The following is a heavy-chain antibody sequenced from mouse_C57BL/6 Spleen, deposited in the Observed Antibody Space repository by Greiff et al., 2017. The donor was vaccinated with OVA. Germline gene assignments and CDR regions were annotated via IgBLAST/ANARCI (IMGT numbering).Heavy chain of an antibody. J-gene: IGHJ4*01. Sequence: VQLQESGPELVKPGASVKISCKASGYAFSSSWMNWVKQRPGKGLEWIGRIYPGDGDTNYNGKFKGKATLTADKSSSTAYMQLSSLTSEDSAVYFCARSLIITTVVDDAMDYWGQGTSVTVSS. D-gene: IGHD1-1*01. CDR2: IYPGDGDT. V-gene: IGHV1-82*01. CDR1: GYAFSSSW. CDR3: ARSLIITTVVDDAMDY.